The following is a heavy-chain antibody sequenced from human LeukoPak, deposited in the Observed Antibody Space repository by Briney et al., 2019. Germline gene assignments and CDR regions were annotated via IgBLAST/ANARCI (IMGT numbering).Heavy chain of an antibody. CDR1: GGSISSSSYY. CDR3: ARPSDFWSGFDY. Sequence: SETLSLTCTVSGGSISSSSYYWGWIRQPPGKGLEWIGSIYYSGSTYYNPSLKSRVTISVDTSKNQFPLKLSSVTAADTAVYYCARPSDFWSGFDYWGQGTLVTVSS. CDR2: IYYSGST. J-gene: IGHJ4*02. V-gene: IGHV4-39*01. D-gene: IGHD3-3*01.